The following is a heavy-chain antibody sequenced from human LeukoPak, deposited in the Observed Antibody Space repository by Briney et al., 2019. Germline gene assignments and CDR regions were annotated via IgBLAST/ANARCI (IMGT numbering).Heavy chain of an antibody. CDR3: ARDLRCSGGSCHYYYYGMDV. Sequence: GASVKVSCKASGGTFSSYAISWVRQAPGQGLEWMGWINPNSGGTNYAQKFQGRVTMTRDTSISTAYMELSRLRSDDTAVYYCARDLRCSGGSCHYYYYGMDVWGQGTTVTVSS. J-gene: IGHJ6*02. V-gene: IGHV1-2*02. CDR2: INPNSGGT. CDR1: GGTFSSYA. D-gene: IGHD2-15*01.